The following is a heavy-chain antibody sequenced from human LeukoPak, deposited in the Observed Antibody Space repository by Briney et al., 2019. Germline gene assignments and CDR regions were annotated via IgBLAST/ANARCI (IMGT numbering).Heavy chain of an antibody. J-gene: IGHJ4*02. CDR1: GGSFSGYY. CDR2: INHSGST. V-gene: IGHV4-34*01. CDR3: SRERWSARYCTGGVCYSDIAAAGKSDY. Sequence: SETLSLTCAVYGGSFSGYYWSCIRQPPGKGLEWIGEINHSGSTNYNPSLKSRVTISVDTSQNQFSLELSSVAAADTPVYYCSRERWSARYCTGGVCYSDIAAAGKSDYWGQGTLVAVSS. D-gene: IGHD2-8*02.